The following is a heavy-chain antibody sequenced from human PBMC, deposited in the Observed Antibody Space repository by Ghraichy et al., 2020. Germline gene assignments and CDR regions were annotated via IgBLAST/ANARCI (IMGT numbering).Heavy chain of an antibody. Sequence: SETLSLTCTVSGGSISSGGFYWSWIRQHPGKGLEWIGYIYYSGSTYYNPSLKSRVTISVDTSKNQFSLKLSSVTAADTAVYYCARGRDSSSWYLGNWFDPWGQGTLVTVSS. V-gene: IGHV4-31*03. CDR1: GGSISSGGFY. J-gene: IGHJ5*02. D-gene: IGHD6-13*01. CDR2: IYYSGST. CDR3: ARGRDSSSWYLGNWFDP.